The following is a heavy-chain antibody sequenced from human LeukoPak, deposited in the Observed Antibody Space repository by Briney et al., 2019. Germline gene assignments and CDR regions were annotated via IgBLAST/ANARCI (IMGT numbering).Heavy chain of an antibody. V-gene: IGHV4-4*07. D-gene: IGHD2-2*01. CDR3: ARSPYCSSISCYSSRKGNWFYP. CDR1: GGSISSYY. J-gene: IGHJ5*02. Sequence: PSESLSLTCTVSGGSISSYYWSWIRQPAGKGLVWIGRICTSGSTNYNPSFKSRVTMSVDTSKNQFSLKLSSVTAADTAVYYCARSPYCSSISCYSSRKGNWFYPWGQGTLVTVSS. CDR2: ICTSGST.